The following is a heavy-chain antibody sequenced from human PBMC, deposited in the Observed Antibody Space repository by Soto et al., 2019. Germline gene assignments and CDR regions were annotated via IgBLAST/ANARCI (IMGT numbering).Heavy chain of an antibody. D-gene: IGHD5-12*01. J-gene: IGHJ4*02. CDR3: ARYVDIVASRIFDS. CDR2: VFYRGST. Sequence: QVRLQESGPGLVKPSETLSLTCTVSGGSISSSFWSWIRQPPGKGLEWIGYVFYRGSTNYNPSLKSRVTISVDTSKNRFSLELSSVTAADTAVYYCARYVDIVASRIFDSWGQGTLVTVSS. CDR1: GGSISSSF. V-gene: IGHV4-59*01.